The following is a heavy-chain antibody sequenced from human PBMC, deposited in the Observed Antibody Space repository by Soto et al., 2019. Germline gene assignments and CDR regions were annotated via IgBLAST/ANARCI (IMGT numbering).Heavy chain of an antibody. Sequence: QVQLQESGPGLVKPSETLSLTCTVSGGSISSYYWSWIRQTPRKGLEWIGDIYYSGSTNYNPSLKSRFTISVVTSKNQFSLKLSSVTAADTAVYYCARRYGYSFDYWGQGTLVTVSS. CDR3: ARRYGYSFDY. CDR1: GGSISSYY. D-gene: IGHD1-1*01. CDR2: IYYSGST. V-gene: IGHV4-59*08. J-gene: IGHJ4*02.